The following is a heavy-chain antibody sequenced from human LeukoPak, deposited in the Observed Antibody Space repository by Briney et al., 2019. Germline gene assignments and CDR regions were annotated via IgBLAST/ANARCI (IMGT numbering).Heavy chain of an antibody. CDR3: AAIVVPAASYYDFWSGYWGAFDY. D-gene: IGHD3-3*01. CDR1: GFTVSSNY. J-gene: IGHJ4*02. Sequence: GGSLRLSCAASGFTVSSNYMSWVRQAPGKGLEWVSVIYSGGSTYYADSVKGRSTISRDNSKNTLYLQMNSLRAEDTAVYYCAAIVVPAASYYDFWSGYWGAFDYWGQGTLVTVSS. V-gene: IGHV3-66*02. CDR2: IYSGGST.